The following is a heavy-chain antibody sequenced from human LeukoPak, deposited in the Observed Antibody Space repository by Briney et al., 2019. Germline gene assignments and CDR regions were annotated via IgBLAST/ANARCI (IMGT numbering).Heavy chain of an antibody. J-gene: IGHJ4*02. CDR3: ALLTPLGYCSGGSCYDFDY. CDR1: GGFFSGYY. V-gene: IGHV4-34*01. D-gene: IGHD2-15*01. CDR2: INYSGST. Sequence: SETLSLTFAVYGGFFSGYYWSWIRQPPGKGLEWIGEINYSGSTNYNPSLKSRVTISVDTSKNQFSLKLSSVTAADTAVYYCALLTPLGYCSGGSCYDFDYWGQGTLVTVSS.